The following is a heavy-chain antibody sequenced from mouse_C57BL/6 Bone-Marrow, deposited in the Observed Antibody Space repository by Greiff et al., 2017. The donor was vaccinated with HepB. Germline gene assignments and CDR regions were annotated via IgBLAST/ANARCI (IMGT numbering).Heavy chain of an antibody. CDR2: ISYDGSN. CDR3: ARDEDYGRAFAY. D-gene: IGHD1-1*01. J-gene: IGHJ3*01. V-gene: IGHV3-6*01. Sequence: EVQLQESGPGLVKPSQSLSLTCSVTGYSITSGYYWNWIRQFPGNKLEWMGYISYDGSNNYNPSLKNRISITRDTSKNQFFLKLNSVTTEDTATYYCARDEDYGRAFAYWGQGTLVTVSA. CDR1: GYSITSGYY.